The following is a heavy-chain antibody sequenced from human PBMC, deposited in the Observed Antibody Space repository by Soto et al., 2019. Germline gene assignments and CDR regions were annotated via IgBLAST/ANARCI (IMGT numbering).Heavy chain of an antibody. CDR3: ATEVGSAAAGAPYYYYGMDF. J-gene: IGHJ6*02. CDR2: FDPEDGET. V-gene: IGHV1-24*01. CDR1: GYTLTELS. Sequence: ASVKVSCKVSGYTLTELSMHWVRQAPGKGLEWMGGFDPEDGETIYAQKFQGRVTMTEDTSTDTAYMELSSLRSEDTAVYYCATEVGSAAAGAPYYYYGMDFWRQGTTVTVSS. D-gene: IGHD6-13*01.